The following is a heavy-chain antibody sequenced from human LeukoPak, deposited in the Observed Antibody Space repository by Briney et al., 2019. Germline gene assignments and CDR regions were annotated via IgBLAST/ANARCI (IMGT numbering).Heavy chain of an antibody. Sequence: GASVKVSCKASGYTFTSYGISWVRQAPGQGLEWMGWISAYNGNTNYAQKLQGRVTMTTDTSTSTAYMELRSLRSDDTAVYYCARLYSSSWYPEAPSYFDYWGQGTLVTVSS. CDR1: GYTFTSYG. CDR3: ARLYSSSWYPEAPSYFDY. V-gene: IGHV1-18*01. D-gene: IGHD6-13*01. J-gene: IGHJ4*02. CDR2: ISAYNGNT.